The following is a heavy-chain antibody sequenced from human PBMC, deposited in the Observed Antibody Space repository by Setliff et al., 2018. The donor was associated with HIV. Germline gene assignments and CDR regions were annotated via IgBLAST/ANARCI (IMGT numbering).Heavy chain of an antibody. J-gene: IGHJ4*02. Sequence: SVKVSCKASGGTFTSSAISWVRQARGQGLEWMGAIIPHFDAPQYAQKFQGRVTITADQSTSTAYMELSGLTSEDTAFYYCASGSRIYDFDYWGQGTLVTVSS. CDR2: IIPHFDAP. CDR1: GGTFTSSA. D-gene: IGHD3-22*01. CDR3: ASGSRIYDFDY. V-gene: IGHV1-69*13.